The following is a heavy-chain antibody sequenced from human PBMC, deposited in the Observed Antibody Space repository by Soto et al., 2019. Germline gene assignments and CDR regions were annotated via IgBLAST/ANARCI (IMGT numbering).Heavy chain of an antibody. CDR1: GDSVSSNSAA. CDR2: TSYRSKWYG. Sequence: SQTLSLTCAISGDSVSSNSAAWNWIRQSPSRGLEWLGRTSYRSKWYGDYAIFVKSRITISADTSKNQFSLQLDSVTPEDTAVYYCAAGNKYCSSASCYYGLDVWGQGTTVTVSS. D-gene: IGHD2-2*01. CDR3: AAGNKYCSSASCYYGLDV. J-gene: IGHJ6*02. V-gene: IGHV6-1*01.